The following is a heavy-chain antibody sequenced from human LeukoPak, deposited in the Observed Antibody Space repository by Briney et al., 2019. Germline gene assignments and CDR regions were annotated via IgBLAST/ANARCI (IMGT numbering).Heavy chain of an antibody. CDR3: ARGYYYDSSGYYFHYFDY. J-gene: IGHJ4*02. V-gene: IGHV5-51*01. Sequence: GESLKISCKGSGYRLTRYWIGWVRQMSRKGLEWMGIIYPGYSDTRYSPSCQGKVTISADKFISTAYLQWSSLKASDTAIYYCARGYYYDSSGYYFHYFDYWGQGTLVTVSS. CDR1: GYRLTRYW. D-gene: IGHD3-22*01. CDR2: IYPGYSDT.